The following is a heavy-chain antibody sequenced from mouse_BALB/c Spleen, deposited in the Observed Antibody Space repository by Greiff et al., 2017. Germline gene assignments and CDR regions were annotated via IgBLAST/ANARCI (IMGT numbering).Heavy chain of an antibody. D-gene: IGHD2-3*01. CDR1: GFTFSSYG. CDR3: ARDDGNYFFDY. J-gene: IGHJ2*01. Sequence: EVQRVESGGDLVKPGGSLKLSCAASGFTFSSYGMSWVRQTPDKRLEWVATISSGGSYTYYPDSVKGRFTISRDNAKNTLYLQMSSLKSEDTAMYYCARDDGNYFFDYWGQGTTLTVSS. CDR2: ISSGGSYT. V-gene: IGHV5-6*01.